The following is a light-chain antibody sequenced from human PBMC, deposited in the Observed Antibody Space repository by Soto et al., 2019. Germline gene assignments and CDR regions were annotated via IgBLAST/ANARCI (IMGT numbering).Light chain of an antibody. CDR3: QQRSNWL. Sequence: IQMTQSPSSLSASVGDRVTIICRASQGISTYLNWSQQKPGKAPKLLIYAASTLQSGVPSRFSGSGSGTDFTLTISSLEPEDFAVYYCQQRSNWLFGPGTKVDI. V-gene: IGKV1-39*01. J-gene: IGKJ3*01. CDR1: QGISTY. CDR2: AAS.